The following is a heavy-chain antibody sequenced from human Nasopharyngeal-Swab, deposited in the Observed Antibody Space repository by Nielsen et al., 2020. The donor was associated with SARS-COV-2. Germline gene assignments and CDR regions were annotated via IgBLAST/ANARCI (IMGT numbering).Heavy chain of an antibody. D-gene: IGHD5/OR15-5a*01. CDR1: GGSMSNFH. J-gene: IGHJ4*02. Sequence: SETLSLTCTVSGGSMSNFHWSWIRLSPGKGLEWIGYVYDSGSTKYNPSLSSRVTISVDTSKTQFSLKVRSVTAADTAVYFCARRLGLRAPFDYWGQGTLVPSPQ. V-gene: IGHV4-59*08. CDR2: VYDSGST. CDR3: ARRLGLRAPFDY.